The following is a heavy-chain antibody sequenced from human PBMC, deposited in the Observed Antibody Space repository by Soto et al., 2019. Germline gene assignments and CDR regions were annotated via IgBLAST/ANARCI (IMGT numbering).Heavy chain of an antibody. CDR2: TYYRSRWYN. J-gene: IGHJ6*03. CDR3: AGTTSLQLYYMDV. CDR1: GDSVSSNSAA. D-gene: IGHD1-7*01. Sequence: SQTLSLTCAISGDSVSSNSAAWNCIRQSPSGGLEWLGRTYYRSRWYNDYAVSVRSRITINPDTSKNQFSLHLNSVTPEDTAVYYCAGTTSLQLYYMDVWGKGTTVTLSS. V-gene: IGHV6-1*01.